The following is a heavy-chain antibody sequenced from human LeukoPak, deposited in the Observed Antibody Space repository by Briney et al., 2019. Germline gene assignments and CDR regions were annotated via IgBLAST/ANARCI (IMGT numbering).Heavy chain of an antibody. CDR2: INHSGST. CDR1: GDSISSTTYY. D-gene: IGHD6-6*01. J-gene: IGHJ4*02. CDR3: ASVRLSGSSSYGYYFDY. Sequence: RPSETLSLTCTVSGDSISSTTYYWSWIRQPPGKGLEWIGEINHSGSTNYNPSLKSRVTISVDTSKNQFSLKLSSVTAADTAVYYCASVRLSGSSSYGYYFDYWGQGTLVTVSS. V-gene: IGHV4-39*07.